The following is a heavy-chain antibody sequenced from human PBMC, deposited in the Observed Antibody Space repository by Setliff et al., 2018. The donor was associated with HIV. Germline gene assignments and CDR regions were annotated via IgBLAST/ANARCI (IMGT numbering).Heavy chain of an antibody. Sequence: PSETLSLTCSVSGGSFSGYYWSWIRQPPGKGLEWIGYIYIYNSGSTNYNPSLTSRVTISADTSRNQFSLKLTSVTAADTAVYYCARSLVPSGYYYGRHAFDIWGQGTKVTVSS. D-gene: IGHD3-22*01. CDR3: ARSLVPSGYYYGRHAFDI. J-gene: IGHJ3*02. CDR1: GGSFSGYY. V-gene: IGHV4-4*09. CDR2: IYIYNSGST.